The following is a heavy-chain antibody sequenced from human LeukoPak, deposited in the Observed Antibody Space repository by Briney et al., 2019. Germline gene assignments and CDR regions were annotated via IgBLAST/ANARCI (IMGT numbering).Heavy chain of an antibody. J-gene: IGHJ4*02. V-gene: IGHV1-8*01. D-gene: IGHD5-24*01. CDR2: MNPNSGNT. CDR3: ARAFRDGYNYFDY. CDR1: GYTFTSYD. Sequence: ASAKVSCKASGYTFTSYDINWVRQATGQGLEWMGWMNPNSGNTGYAQKFQGRVTMTRNTSISTAYMELSSLRSEDTAVYYCARAFRDGYNYFDYWGQGTLVTVSS.